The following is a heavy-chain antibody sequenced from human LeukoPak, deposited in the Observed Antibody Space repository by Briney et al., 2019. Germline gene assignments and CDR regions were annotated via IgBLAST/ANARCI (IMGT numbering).Heavy chain of an antibody. D-gene: IGHD6-13*01. Sequence: GESLKISCQGSGYTFTSYWISWVRPMPGGGLEWMGRIDPSDSYTNYSPSFQGHVTISADKSITTAYLQWSSLKASDTAIYYCTGHPGIASDLGVWGQGTTVTVSS. J-gene: IGHJ6*02. CDR1: GYTFTSYW. CDR3: TGHPGIASDLGV. V-gene: IGHV5-10-1*01. CDR2: IDPSDSYT.